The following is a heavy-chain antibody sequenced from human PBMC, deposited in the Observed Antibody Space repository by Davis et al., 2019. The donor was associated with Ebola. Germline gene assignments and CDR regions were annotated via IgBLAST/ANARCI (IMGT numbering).Heavy chain of an antibody. CDR3: ARFGHGAY. D-gene: IGHD3-16*01. CDR2: ISGSGRT. J-gene: IGHJ4*02. Sequence: PSETLSLTCTVSDASISGHYWNWFRQPPGKGLEWIGFISGSGRTSYNPSLTIRITISADTSKNQFSLNLRSVTAADTAVYFCARFGHGAYWGQGTLVTVSS. CDR1: DASISGHY. V-gene: IGHV4-59*11.